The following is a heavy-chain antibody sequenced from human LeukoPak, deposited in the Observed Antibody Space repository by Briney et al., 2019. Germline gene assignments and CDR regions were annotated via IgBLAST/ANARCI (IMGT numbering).Heavy chain of an antibody. V-gene: IGHV1-18*01. J-gene: IGHJ4*02. CDR1: GYTFTSYG. Sequence: ASVKVSCKASGYTFTSYGISWVRQAPGQGLEWMGWISAYNGNTNYAQKFQGRVTITRDTSASTAYMELSSLRSEDTAVYYCARGIGIADYWGQGTLVTVSS. CDR2: ISAYNGNT. CDR3: ARGIGIADY. D-gene: IGHD6-13*01.